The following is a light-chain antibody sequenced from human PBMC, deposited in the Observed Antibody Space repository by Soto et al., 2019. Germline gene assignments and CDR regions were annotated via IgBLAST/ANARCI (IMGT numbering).Light chain of an antibody. CDR1: SSNIGAGYD. CDR3: AAWDDSLNGPV. J-gene: IGLJ2*01. CDR2: VSR. Sequence: QSVLTQPPSVSGAPGQRVTISCSGSSSNIGAGYDVHWYQQLPGTAPRLLIYVSRNRPSGVPDRFSGSKSGTSASLAIGDLQSEDEADFYCAAWDDSLNGPVFGGGTKVTVL. V-gene: IGLV1-40*01.